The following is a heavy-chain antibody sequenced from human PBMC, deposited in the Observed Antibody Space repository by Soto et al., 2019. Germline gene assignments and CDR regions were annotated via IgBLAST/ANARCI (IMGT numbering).Heavy chain of an antibody. CDR3: AQEFDDFWSGYYQPPWFDP. D-gene: IGHD3-3*01. J-gene: IGHJ5*02. V-gene: IGHV3-30*18. CDR1: GFSFSGFG. CDR2: VSNDGRDK. Sequence: SLRLSCAASGFSFSGFGMHWVRQAPGKGLEWVAVVSNDGRDKYYADSVKGRFTISRDNSNNALHLQMDSLRVEDTAVYYCAQEFDDFWSGYYQPPWFDPRGQGNLVTVSS.